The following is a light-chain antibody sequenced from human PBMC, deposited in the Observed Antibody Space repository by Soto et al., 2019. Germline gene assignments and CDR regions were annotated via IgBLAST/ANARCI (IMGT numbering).Light chain of an antibody. J-gene: IGKJ1*01. CDR3: QQYNNWPGT. Sequence: EIVMTQSPVTLSVSPGERATLSCRASQSVSNNLAWYQQKPGQAPRLLISGASTRATGIPARFSGSGSGTEFTLTISSLQSEDFAVYYCQQYNNWPGTFGQGTKVDIK. CDR2: GAS. CDR1: QSVSNN. V-gene: IGKV3-15*01.